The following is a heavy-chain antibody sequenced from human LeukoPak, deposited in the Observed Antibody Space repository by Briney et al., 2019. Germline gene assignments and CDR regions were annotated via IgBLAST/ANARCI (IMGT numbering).Heavy chain of an antibody. D-gene: IGHD3-22*01. V-gene: IGHV1-24*01. J-gene: IGHJ4*02. Sequence: ASVKVSCKVSGYTLTELSMHWVRQAPGKGLEWMGGFDPEDGETIYAQKFQGRVTMTEDTSTDTAYMELRSLRSDDTAVYYCARDLYYYDSSGYLVFDYWGQGTLVTVSS. CDR2: FDPEDGET. CDR1: GYTLTELS. CDR3: ARDLYYYDSSGYLVFDY.